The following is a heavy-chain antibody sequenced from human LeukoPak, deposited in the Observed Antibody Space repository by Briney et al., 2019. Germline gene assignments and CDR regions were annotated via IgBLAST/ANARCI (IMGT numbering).Heavy chain of an antibody. CDR3: ARDFAGGDDY. D-gene: IGHD3-16*01. V-gene: IGHV3-74*01. CDR2: IEPDGSRI. J-gene: IGHJ4*02. CDR1: GFTFSSYW. Sequence: GGSLRLSCAASGFTFSSYWMHWVRQVPGKGLVWVSRIEPDGSRITYADSLKGRFTMSRDNAKNTLYLQMNSLRAEDTAVYYCARDFAGGDDYWGQGTLVTVSS.